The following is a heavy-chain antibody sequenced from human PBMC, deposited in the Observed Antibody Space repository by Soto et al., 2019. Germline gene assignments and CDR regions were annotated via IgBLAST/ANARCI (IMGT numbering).Heavy chain of an antibody. CDR1: GGSISSGGYS. D-gene: IGHD2-21*01. J-gene: IGHJ5*02. CDR2: IYHSGST. Sequence: SETLSLTCAVSGGSISSGGYSWSWIRQQPGKGLEWIGYIYHSGSTYYNPSLKSRVTISVDTSKNQFSLKLSSVTAADTAVYYWAIRAVVALTGCLDIRLDTWGQGILVTVSS. CDR3: AIRAVVALTGCLDIRLDT. V-gene: IGHV4-30-2*01.